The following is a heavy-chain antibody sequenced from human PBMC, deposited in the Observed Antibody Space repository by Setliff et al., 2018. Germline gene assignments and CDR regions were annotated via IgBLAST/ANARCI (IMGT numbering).Heavy chain of an antibody. V-gene: IGHV1-2*04. CDR2: INPGSGAT. Sequence: ASVKVSCKASGYTFTAYYMHWVRQAPGQGLEGMGWINPGSGATNLAQRFQGWVTMTADTSTNTACLELRSLRYDDTAVYFCARAPRLEWILPTFDYWGQGTPVTVSS. CDR3: ARAPRLEWILPTFDY. CDR1: GYTFTAYY. D-gene: IGHD3-3*01. J-gene: IGHJ4*02.